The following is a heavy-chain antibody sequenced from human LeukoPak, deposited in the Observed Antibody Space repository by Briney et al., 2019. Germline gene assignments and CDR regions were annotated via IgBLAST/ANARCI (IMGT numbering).Heavy chain of an antibody. D-gene: IGHD2-2*02. V-gene: IGHV1-69*13. Sequence: ASLSVSFKPSVGTHRRYAISGVRQAAGQGREWMGGINPIFGTANYAQKFQGRVTITPDESTSTAYMELSSLRSEDTAVYYCARDRAVPAAIGVLAHIDAFDIWGQGTMVTVSS. CDR3: ARDRAVPAAIGVLAHIDAFDI. CDR2: INPIFGTA. J-gene: IGHJ3*02. CDR1: VGTHRRYA.